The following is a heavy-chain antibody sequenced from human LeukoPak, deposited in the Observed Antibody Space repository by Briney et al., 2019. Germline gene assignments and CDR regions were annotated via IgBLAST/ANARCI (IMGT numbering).Heavy chain of an antibody. CDR2: ISGNDGST. CDR1: GFTLSRYG. V-gene: IGHV3-23*01. J-gene: IGHJ4*02. D-gene: IGHD2-15*01. Sequence: GGSLGLSCVASGFTLSRYGMSWVRQAPGKGLEWVSGISGNDGSTYYADSVKGRFTISRDNSKNTLYVQMNNLRVDNTAVYYCAKFFMGYCSGGSCDDYFDYWGQGTLVTVSS. CDR3: AKFFMGYCSGGSCDDYFDY.